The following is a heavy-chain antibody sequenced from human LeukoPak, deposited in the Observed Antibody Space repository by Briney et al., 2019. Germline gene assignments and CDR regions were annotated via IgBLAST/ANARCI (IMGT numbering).Heavy chain of an antibody. CDR2: IYYSGST. Sequence: SETLSLTCTVSGGSISSSSYYWGWIRQPPGKGLEWIGSIYYSGSTYYNPSLKSRVTISVDTSRNQFSLKLSSVTAADTAVYYCARAPPSTYYDFWSGDYWGQGTLVTVSS. CDR1: GGSISSSSYY. J-gene: IGHJ4*02. CDR3: ARAPPSTYYDFWSGDY. D-gene: IGHD3-3*01. V-gene: IGHV4-39*07.